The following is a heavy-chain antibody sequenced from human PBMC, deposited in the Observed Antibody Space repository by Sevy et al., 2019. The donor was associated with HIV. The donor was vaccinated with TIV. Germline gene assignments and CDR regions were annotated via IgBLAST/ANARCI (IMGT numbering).Heavy chain of an antibody. V-gene: IGHV3-48*03. D-gene: IGHD5-12*01. CDR3: ARDDRGYSGYDRGNFDY. J-gene: IGHJ4*02. CDR2: ISSSGSTI. Sequence: GGSLRLSCATSGFTFSSYEMNWVRQAPGKGLEWVSYISSSGSTIYYADSVKGRFTISRDNAKNSLYLQMNSLRAEDRAVYYCARDDRGYSGYDRGNFDYWGQGTLVTVSS. CDR1: GFTFSSYE.